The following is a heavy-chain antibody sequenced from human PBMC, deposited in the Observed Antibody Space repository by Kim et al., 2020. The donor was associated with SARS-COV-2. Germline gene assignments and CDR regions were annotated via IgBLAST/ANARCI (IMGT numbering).Heavy chain of an antibody. J-gene: IGHJ4*02. V-gene: IGHV3-11*03. CDR2: ITSSSSYT. CDR3: ARQSSSWADFDY. CDR1: GFTFSDYY. D-gene: IGHD6-13*01. Sequence: GGSLRLSCAASGFTFSDYYMSWIRQAPGKGLEWVSYITSSSSYTNYADSVKGRFTISRDNPKNSLYLQMNSLRAEDTAVYFCARQSSSWADFDYWGQGTLVTVSS.